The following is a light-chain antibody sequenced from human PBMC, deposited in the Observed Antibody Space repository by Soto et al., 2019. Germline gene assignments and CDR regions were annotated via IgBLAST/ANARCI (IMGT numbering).Light chain of an antibody. Sequence: IQLTQSPSSLSASVGDRVTITCRASQGISSALALYQQKPGKAPNLLIYDASSVESGVPSRFSGGGSGTDFTLTISSLQPEDFATYCCQQFNNYPITFGQGTRLEIK. J-gene: IGKJ5*01. CDR2: DAS. CDR1: QGISSA. CDR3: QQFNNYPIT. V-gene: IGKV1D-13*01.